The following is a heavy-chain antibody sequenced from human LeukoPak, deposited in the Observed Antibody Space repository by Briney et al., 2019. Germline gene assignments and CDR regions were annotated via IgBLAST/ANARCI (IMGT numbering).Heavy chain of an antibody. CDR2: IIPIFGTA. Sequence: SVKVSCKASGGTFSSYAISWVRQAPGQGLEWMGGIIPIFGTANYAQKFQGRVTITTDESTSTAYMELSSLRSEDTAVYYCARVGKYSSSWYFDYWGQGALVTVSS. V-gene: IGHV1-69*05. D-gene: IGHD6-13*01. CDR1: GGTFSSYA. CDR3: ARVGKYSSSWYFDY. J-gene: IGHJ4*02.